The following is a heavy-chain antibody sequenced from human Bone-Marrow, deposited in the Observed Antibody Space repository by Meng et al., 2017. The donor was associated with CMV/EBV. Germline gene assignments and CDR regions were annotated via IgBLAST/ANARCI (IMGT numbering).Heavy chain of an antibody. D-gene: IGHD2-2*01. Sequence: LSLTCAASGFTFSSYAMHWVRQAPGKGLEWVAVISYDGSNKYYADSVKGRFTISRDNSKNTLYLQMNSLRAEDTAVYFCAYQVLLFWGQGTLVTVSS. J-gene: IGHJ4*02. V-gene: IGHV3-30-3*01. CDR3: AYQVLLF. CDR1: GFTFSSYA. CDR2: ISYDGSNK.